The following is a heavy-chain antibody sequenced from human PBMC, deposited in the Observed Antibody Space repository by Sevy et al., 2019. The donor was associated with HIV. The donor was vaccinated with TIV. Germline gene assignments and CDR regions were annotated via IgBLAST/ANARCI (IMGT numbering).Heavy chain of an antibody. J-gene: IGHJ3*02. V-gene: IGHV3-53*01. CDR2: IYSDGST. D-gene: IGHD3-22*01. CDR1: GFTVSDNY. CDR3: ANHASDYDSSGYLERDAFDI. Sequence: GGSLRLSCAASGFTVSDNYMSWVRQAPGKGLEWVSVIYSDGSTYYADSVKGRFTISRDNSKNTLYLQMNSLRAEDTAVYYCANHASDYDSSGYLERDAFDIWGRGTMVTVSS.